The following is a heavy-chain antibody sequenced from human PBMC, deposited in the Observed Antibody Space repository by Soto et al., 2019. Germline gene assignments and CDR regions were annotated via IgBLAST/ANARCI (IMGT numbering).Heavy chain of an antibody. CDR2: ISAYNGNT. CDR1: VYTFTSCG. V-gene: IGHV1-18*01. J-gene: IGHJ6*02. Sequence: XSVKVSCKASVYTFTSCGISWVRQAPGQGLEWMGWISAYNGNTNYAQKLQGRVTMTTDTSTSTAYMELRSLRSDDTAVYYCARATYYDFCSGYYTVDWYYYYGMDVWGQGTTVTVSS. D-gene: IGHD3-3*01. CDR3: ARATYYDFCSGYYTVDWYYYYGMDV.